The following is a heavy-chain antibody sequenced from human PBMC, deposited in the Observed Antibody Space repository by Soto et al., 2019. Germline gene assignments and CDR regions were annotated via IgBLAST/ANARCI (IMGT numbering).Heavy chain of an antibody. D-gene: IGHD3-10*01. V-gene: IGHV4-61*02. CDR2: IDTSGTT. Sequence: PSEPQCLSWAVAGGSIGGGGYSWSWIRQAAGKGLEWIGRIDTSGTTNYNPALKSRVTMSVDASKNQFSLNLSSVTAADTAVYYCARGPRGYVYYHGMDVWGQGTTVTVSS. CDR3: ARGPRGYVYYHGMDV. J-gene: IGHJ6*02. CDR1: GGSIGGGGYS.